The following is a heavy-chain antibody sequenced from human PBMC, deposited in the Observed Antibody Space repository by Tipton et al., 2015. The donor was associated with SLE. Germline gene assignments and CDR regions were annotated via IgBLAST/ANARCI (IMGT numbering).Heavy chain of an antibody. Sequence: SLRLSCAASGFTFSSYSMNWVRQAPGKGLEWVSSISSSCSYIYYADSVKGRFTISRDNAKNSLYLQMNSLRAEDTAVYYCARDQESYCGGDCWEYYYYYYMDVWGKGTTVTVSS. D-gene: IGHD2-21*01. V-gene: IGHV3-21*01. J-gene: IGHJ6*03. CDR3: ARDQESYCGGDCWEYYYYYYMDV. CDR2: ISSSCSYI. CDR1: GFTFSSYS.